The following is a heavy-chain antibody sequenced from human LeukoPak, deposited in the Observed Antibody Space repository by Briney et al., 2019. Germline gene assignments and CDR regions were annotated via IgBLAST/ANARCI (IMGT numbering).Heavy chain of an antibody. Sequence: PSETLSLTCTVSGGSISSYYWSWIRQPPGKGLEWIGYIYHSGSTNYNPSLKSRVTISVDTSKNQFSLKLSSVTAADTAVYYCARDLAAAGTRWFDPWGQGTLVTVSS. CDR1: GGSISSYY. V-gene: IGHV4-59*01. CDR2: IYHSGST. D-gene: IGHD6-13*01. CDR3: ARDLAAAGTRWFDP. J-gene: IGHJ5*02.